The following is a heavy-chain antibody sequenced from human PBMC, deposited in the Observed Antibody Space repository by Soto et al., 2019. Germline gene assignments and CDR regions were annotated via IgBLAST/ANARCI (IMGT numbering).Heavy chain of an antibody. J-gene: IGHJ6*02. CDR2: IYHSGST. V-gene: IGHV4-4*02. CDR1: GDSISNTQW. D-gene: IGHD3-10*01. CDR3: ARCSITMLRGMQVYYYGMDV. Sequence: QVQLQESGPGLVKPSGTLSLTCAVSGDSISNTQWWTWVREPPGKGLEWIGEIYHSGSTNYSPSLRSRDNSSVDRSTNQFSLKLSSVTAAETAVYYCARCSITMLRGMQVYYYGMDVGGQGTTVTVS.